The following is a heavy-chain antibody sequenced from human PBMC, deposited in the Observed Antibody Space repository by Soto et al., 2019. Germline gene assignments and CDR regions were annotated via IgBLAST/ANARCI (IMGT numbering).Heavy chain of an antibody. Sequence: QVQLVQSGAEVKKPGSSVKVSCKASGGTFSSYAISWVRQAPGQGLEWMGGIIRIFGTANYAQKFQGIVTITAVVSTRTAYMELSSLRSEDTAVYSCAREWDPSRVGFDPWGQGTLVTVSS. V-gene: IGHV1-69*12. J-gene: IGHJ5*02. CDR3: AREWDPSRVGFDP. CDR1: GGTFSSYA. CDR2: IIRIFGTA. D-gene: IGHD1-26*01.